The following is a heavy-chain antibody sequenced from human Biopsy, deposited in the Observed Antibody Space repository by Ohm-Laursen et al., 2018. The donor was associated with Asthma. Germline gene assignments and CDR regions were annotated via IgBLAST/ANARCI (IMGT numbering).Heavy chain of an antibody. D-gene: IGHD3-3*01. CDR2: IKHDGTEK. CDR3: AKRRGYSDLTDFDH. J-gene: IGHJ4*02. V-gene: IGHV3-7*01. CDR1: GFTFGDYW. Sequence: GSLRLSCAASGFTFGDYWMSWVRQVPGKGLEWVANIKHDGTEKNHVDSLKGRFTISRDNARSTLYLQMNRLRTDDTAVYYCAKRRGYSDLTDFDHWGQGTLVTVSS.